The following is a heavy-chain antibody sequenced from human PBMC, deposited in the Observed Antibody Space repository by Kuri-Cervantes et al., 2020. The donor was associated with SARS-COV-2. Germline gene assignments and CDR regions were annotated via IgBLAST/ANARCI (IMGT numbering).Heavy chain of an antibody. CDR1: GFSFSDYY. Sequence: GESLKISCAASGFSFSDYYMIWIRQAPGKGLEWVSYISSSTTYTNHADSVKGRFTISRDNAKNSLYLHTDSLRAEDSAVYSCARGGLCSGGSCYHYSYYMDVWGKGTTVTVSS. V-gene: IGHV3-11*06. J-gene: IGHJ6*03. CDR2: ISSSTTYT. D-gene: IGHD2-15*01. CDR3: ARGGLCSGGSCYHYSYYMDV.